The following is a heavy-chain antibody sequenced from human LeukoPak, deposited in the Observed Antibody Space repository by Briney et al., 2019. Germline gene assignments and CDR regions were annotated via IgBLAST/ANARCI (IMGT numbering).Heavy chain of an antibody. D-gene: IGHD3-10*01. CDR1: GFTFSTYL. J-gene: IGHJ4*02. CDR2: ISDSGGTT. Sequence: PGGSLRLSCAASGFTFSTYLMHWVRQPPGKGLEWLSVISDSGGTTFYADSVKGRFTISRDNSKNTLYLQMNSLRAEDTAVYYCAKEASGYGYYFDYWGQGTLVTVSS. V-gene: IGHV3-23*01. CDR3: AKEASGYGYYFDY.